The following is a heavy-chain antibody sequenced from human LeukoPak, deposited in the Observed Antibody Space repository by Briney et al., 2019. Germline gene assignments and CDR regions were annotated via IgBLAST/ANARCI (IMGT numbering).Heavy chain of an antibody. J-gene: IGHJ4*02. D-gene: IGHD2-21*02. CDR1: GFTFSSYG. Sequence: GGSLTLSCAASGFTFSSYGMHWVRQAPGKGLEWVAVISYDGSNKYYADSVKRRFTISRDNSKNTLYLQMNSLRAEDTAVYYCAKSSEPIVVVTAELDYWGQETLVTVSS. CDR3: AKSSEPIVVVTAELDY. V-gene: IGHV3-30*18. CDR2: ISYDGSNK.